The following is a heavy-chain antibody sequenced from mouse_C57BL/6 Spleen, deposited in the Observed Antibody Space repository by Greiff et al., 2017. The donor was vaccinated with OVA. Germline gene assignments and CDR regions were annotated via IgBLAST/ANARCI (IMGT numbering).Heavy chain of an antibody. CDR1: GFTFSDYG. D-gene: IGHD1-1*01. CDR3: ARRDYYYGSSWFAY. J-gene: IGHJ3*01. V-gene: IGHV5-17*01. Sequence: EVQVVESGGGLVKPGGSLKLSCAASGFTFSDYGMHWVRQAPEKGLEWVAYISSGSSTIYYADTVKGRFTISRDNAKNTLFLQMTSLRSEDTAMYYCARRDYYYGSSWFAYWGQGTLVTVSA. CDR2: ISSGSSTI.